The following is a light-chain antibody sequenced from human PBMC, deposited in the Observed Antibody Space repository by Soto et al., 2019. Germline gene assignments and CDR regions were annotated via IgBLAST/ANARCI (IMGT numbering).Light chain of an antibody. V-gene: IGLV2-14*01. CDR3: SSYTRSSRDV. J-gene: IGLJ1*01. CDR2: EVI. Sequence: QSALTQPASVSGSPGQSITISCTGTSSDVGGYNYVSWYQQHPGKAPRLMIYEVINRPSGVYKRLSGSKSGNTASLSIASLQAEDDADYYCSSYTRSSRDVFATGTKLTVL. CDR1: SSDVGGYNY.